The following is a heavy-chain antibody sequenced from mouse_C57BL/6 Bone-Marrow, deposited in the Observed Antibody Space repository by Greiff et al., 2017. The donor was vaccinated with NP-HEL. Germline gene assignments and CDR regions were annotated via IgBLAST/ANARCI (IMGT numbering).Heavy chain of an antibody. CDR3: SRASYYYDDSLDY. CDR2: ISYSGST. V-gene: IGHV3-2*02. CDR1: GNSITSDYA. Sequence: EVQLQESGPGLVKPSQSLSLTCTVTGNSITSDYAWNWIRQFPGNKLEWMGYISYSGSTSYSPSLKSRTSITRDTSKNQFFLQLNSVTTEDTATYYCSRASYYYDDSLDYWGQGTTLTVSS. J-gene: IGHJ2*01. D-gene: IGHD1-1*01.